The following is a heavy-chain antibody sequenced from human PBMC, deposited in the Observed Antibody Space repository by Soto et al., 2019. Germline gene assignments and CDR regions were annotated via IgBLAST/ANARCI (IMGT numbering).Heavy chain of an antibody. V-gene: IGHV4-34*01. CDR2: INHSGST. Sequence: SETLSLTCAVYGGSFSGYYWSWIRQPPGKGLEWIGEINHSGSTNYNPSLKSRVTISVDTSKNQFSLKLISVTAADTAVYYCASLGYYYDSSGYYDYWGQGTLVTVSS. CDR3: ASLGYYYDSSGYYDY. D-gene: IGHD3-22*01. CDR1: GGSFSGYY. J-gene: IGHJ4*02.